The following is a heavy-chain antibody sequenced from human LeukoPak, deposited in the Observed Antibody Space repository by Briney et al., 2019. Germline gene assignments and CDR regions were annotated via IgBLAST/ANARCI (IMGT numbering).Heavy chain of an antibody. D-gene: IGHD5-18*01. CDR2: ISNSDSYT. V-gene: IGHV3-11*06. J-gene: IGHJ4*02. CDR3: TRDRLFSEETTMINIDY. Sequence: PGGSLRLSCAASGFTFSSYAMSWIRQAPGKGLAWVSYISNSDSYTNYADSVRGRFTISRDNAKNSLYLQMNSLRAEDTAVYYCTRDRLFSEETTMINIDYWGQGTLVTVSS. CDR1: GFTFSSYA.